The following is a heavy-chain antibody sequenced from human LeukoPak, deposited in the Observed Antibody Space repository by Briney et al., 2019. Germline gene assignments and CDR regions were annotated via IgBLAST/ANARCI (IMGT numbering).Heavy chain of an antibody. CDR1: GDSISSSFY. CDR2: MYYSGTT. J-gene: IGHJ4*02. V-gene: IGHV4-39*01. CDR3: ARHAVSGTYWPHFDY. Sequence: AETLSLTCTVSGDSISSSFYWGWIRQTPGKGLDWVGSMYYSGTTYYNPSFESRVTISVAPSKNQFSLRLTSVNSADTPIYHCARHAVSGTYWPHFDYWGQGSLVTVSS. D-gene: IGHD3-10*01.